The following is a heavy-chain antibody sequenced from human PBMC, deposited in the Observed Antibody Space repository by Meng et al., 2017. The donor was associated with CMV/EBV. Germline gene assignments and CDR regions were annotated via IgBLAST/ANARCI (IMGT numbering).Heavy chain of an antibody. CDR3: ARGRTGEHDFWSGYWADY. J-gene: IGHJ4*02. CDR2: INHSGST. CDR1: GGSCSGYY. D-gene: IGHD3-3*01. Sequence: QVELQQLGGVLVQPSETLSLTCAGYGGSCSGYYWRWIRQPPGKGLEWIGEINHSGSTNYNPSLKSRVTISVDTSKNQFSLKLSSVTAADTAVYYCARGRTGEHDFWSGYWADYWGQGTLVTVSS. V-gene: IGHV4-34*01.